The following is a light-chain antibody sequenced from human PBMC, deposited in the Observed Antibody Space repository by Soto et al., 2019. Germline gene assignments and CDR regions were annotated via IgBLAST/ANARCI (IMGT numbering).Light chain of an antibody. CDR1: QGVSSSY. CDR3: QQYGSSSIT. J-gene: IGKJ5*01. CDR2: DAS. Sequence: EIVLTQSPGTLSLSPGERAPLSCRASQGVSSSYLAWYQQKPGLAPRLLIYDASSRATGIPDRFSGIVSGTDFTLTISRLEPEDGAVYYGQQYGSSSITFGQGTRLEI. V-gene: IGKV3D-20*01.